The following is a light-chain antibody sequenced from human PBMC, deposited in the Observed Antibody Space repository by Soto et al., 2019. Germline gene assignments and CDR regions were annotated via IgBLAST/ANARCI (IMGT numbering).Light chain of an antibody. V-gene: IGLV2-14*01. CDR1: TSDVGTYDY. J-gene: IGLJ1*01. CDR2: EVS. CDR3: SSYVGATTLV. Sequence: QSALTQPASVSGSPGQSITISCTGTTSDVGTYDYVSWYQHQPGKAPKVMIYEVSNRPSGVSDRFSGSKSGNTASLTISGLQAEEDADYYCSSYVGATTLVFGTVTKLTVL.